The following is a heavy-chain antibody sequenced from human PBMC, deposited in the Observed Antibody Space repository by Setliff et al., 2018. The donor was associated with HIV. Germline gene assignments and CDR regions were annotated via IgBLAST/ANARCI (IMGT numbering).Heavy chain of an antibody. D-gene: IGHD1-7*01. J-gene: IGHJ4*02. CDR2: ISAYNGNT. CDR3: ARAGAVETTHFDY. Sequence: SVKVSCKASGYTFTSYGISWVRQAPGQGLEWMGWISAYNGNTNYAQKLQGRVTVTIDTSTSTAYMELRTLRSDDTAVYYCARAGAVETTHFDYWGQGALVTVSS. CDR1: GYTFTSYG. V-gene: IGHV1-18*01.